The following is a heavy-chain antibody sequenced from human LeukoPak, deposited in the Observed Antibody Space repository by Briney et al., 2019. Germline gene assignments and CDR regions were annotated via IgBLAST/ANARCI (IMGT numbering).Heavy chain of an antibody. CDR2: ISSSSTDI. Sequence: GGSLRLSCGASGFTFSSHTMNWVRQAPGKGLEWVSSISSSSTDIYHADSVKGRFTISRDNAKNSLYLQMNSLRAEDTAVYYCARDDCSSASCYRIDYWGQGTLVTVSS. CDR3: ARDDCSSASCYRIDY. V-gene: IGHV3-21*01. J-gene: IGHJ4*02. D-gene: IGHD2-2*01. CDR1: GFTFSSHT.